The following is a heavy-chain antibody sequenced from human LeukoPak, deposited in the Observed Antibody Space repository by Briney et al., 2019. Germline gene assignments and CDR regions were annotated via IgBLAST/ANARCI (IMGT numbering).Heavy chain of an antibody. V-gene: IGHV3-30*04. D-gene: IGHD1-26*01. CDR1: GITFSSYA. Sequence: PGRSLRLSCAASGITFSSYAMHWVRQAPGKGLEWVAVISYDGSNKYYADSVKGRFTISRDNSKNTLYLQMNSLRAEDTAVYYCAKDRYSGSYLQTGPCAHWGQGILVTVSS. CDR3: AKDRYSGSYLQTGPCAH. J-gene: IGHJ4*02. CDR2: ISYDGSNK.